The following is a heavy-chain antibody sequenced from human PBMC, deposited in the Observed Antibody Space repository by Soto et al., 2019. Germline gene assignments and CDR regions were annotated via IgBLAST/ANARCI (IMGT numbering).Heavy chain of an antibody. J-gene: IGHJ6*03. CDR3: ARIRAPPYDFWSRYTSYYHMDV. CDR2: IVSNDEK. V-gene: IGHV2-26*01. D-gene: IGHD3-3*01. Sequence: SGPTLENPTETLTLTCTVSGFSLSNARMGVSWIRQPPGKALEWLAHIVSNDEKSYSTSLKSRLTISKETSKSQVVLTTTNIDPVATATYFCARIRAPPYDFWSRYTSYYHMDVWGKGTTVTVSS. CDR1: GFSLSNARMG.